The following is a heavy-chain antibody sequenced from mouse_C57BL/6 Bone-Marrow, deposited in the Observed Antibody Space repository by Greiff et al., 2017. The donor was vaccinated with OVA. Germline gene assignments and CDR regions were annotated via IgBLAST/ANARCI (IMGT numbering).Heavy chain of an antibody. Sequence: VQVVESGAELARPGASVKLSCKASGYTFTSYGISWVKQRTGQGLEWIGEIYPRSGNTYYNEKFKGKATLTADKSSSTAYMELRSLTSEDSAVYFCARTYGSSVGYWGQGTTLTVSS. V-gene: IGHV1-81*01. CDR3: ARTYGSSVGY. D-gene: IGHD1-1*01. CDR1: GYTFTSYG. CDR2: IYPRSGNT. J-gene: IGHJ2*01.